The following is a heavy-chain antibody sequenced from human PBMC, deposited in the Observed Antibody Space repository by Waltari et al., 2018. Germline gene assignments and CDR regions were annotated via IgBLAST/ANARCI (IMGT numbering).Heavy chain of an antibody. CDR1: GYAISSGSY. J-gene: IGHJ4*02. D-gene: IGHD6-13*01. Sequence: QVQLQESGPGLVKPSETLSLTCTVSGYAISSGSYWGWIRQPPGQALEWIGSIHHSGNTYFNPSLKSRVTISVDTSKNQFSLRLSSVTAADTAIYYCARAPMTGAAAGTFDCWGQGTLVTVSS. CDR2: IHHSGNT. CDR3: ARAPMTGAAAGTFDC. V-gene: IGHV4-38-2*02.